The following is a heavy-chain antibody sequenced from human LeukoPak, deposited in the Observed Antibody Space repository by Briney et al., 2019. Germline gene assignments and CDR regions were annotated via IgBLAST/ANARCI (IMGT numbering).Heavy chain of an antibody. CDR2: IHYTGNT. CDR1: GGSISSGSYY. CDR3: ARFSGWYGSYYFDY. J-gene: IGHJ4*02. D-gene: IGHD6-19*01. Sequence: SETLSLTCTVSGGSISSGSYYWSWIRQSADKELEWIGRIHYTGNTNYNPSLNNRVTISLGTSDKQFSLRLTSVTAADTAVYYCARFSGWYGSYYFDYWGQGTLDTVSS. V-gene: IGHV4-61*02.